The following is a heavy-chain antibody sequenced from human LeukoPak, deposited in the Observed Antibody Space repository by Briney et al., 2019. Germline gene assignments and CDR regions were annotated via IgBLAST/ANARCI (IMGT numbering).Heavy chain of an antibody. CDR2: ISSSSSYI. CDR1: GFTFSSYS. CDR3: ARATMIVGASVY. Sequence: GGSLRLSCAASGFTFSSYSMNWVRQAPGKGLEWVSSISSSSSYIYYADSVKGRFTISRDNAKNSLYLQMNSLRAEDTAVYYCARATMIVGASVYWGQGTLVTVSS. J-gene: IGHJ4*02. D-gene: IGHD3-22*01. V-gene: IGHV3-21*01.